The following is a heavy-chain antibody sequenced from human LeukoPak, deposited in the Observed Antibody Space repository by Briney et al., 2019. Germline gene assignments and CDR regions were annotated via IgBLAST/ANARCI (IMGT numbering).Heavy chain of an antibody. CDR3: ARADYYDSSGYYYGLDI. CDR2: INSNSGGT. D-gene: IGHD3-22*01. J-gene: IGHJ3*02. V-gene: IGHV1-2*06. Sequence: ASVKVSCKASGYTFTGYYMHWVRQAPGQGLEWMGRINSNSGGTNYAQKFQGRVTMTRDTSISTAYMELSRLRSDDTAVYYCARADYYDSSGYYYGLDIWGQGTMVTVSS. CDR1: GYTFTGYY.